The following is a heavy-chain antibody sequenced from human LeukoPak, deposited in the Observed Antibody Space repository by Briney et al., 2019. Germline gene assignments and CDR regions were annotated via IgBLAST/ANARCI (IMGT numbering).Heavy chain of an antibody. Sequence: GGSLRLSCAASGFTFSDYAMSWVRQAPGKGLEWGSAISARGDNTYYADSVKGRFSISRDNSQNTQYLQRNSLRAEDTAIYYCAKAYHYGAGSSFDYWGQGILVTVSS. V-gene: IGHV3-23*01. CDR1: GFTFSDYA. CDR2: ISARGDNT. CDR3: AKAYHYGAGSSFDY. J-gene: IGHJ4*02. D-gene: IGHD3-10*01.